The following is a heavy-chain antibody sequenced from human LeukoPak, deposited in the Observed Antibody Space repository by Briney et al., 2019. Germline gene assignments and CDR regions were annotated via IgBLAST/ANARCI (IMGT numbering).Heavy chain of an antibody. Sequence: PGGSLRLSCAASGFTFSSYVMSWVRQAPGKGLEWVSAISASGGSTFYADSVKGRFTISRDNSKNTLYLQMNSLRAEDTAVYYCASSSSGWYKFDYWGQRTLVTVSS. J-gene: IGHJ4*02. CDR1: GFTFSSYV. CDR3: ASSSSGWYKFDY. V-gene: IGHV3-23*01. CDR2: ISASGGST. D-gene: IGHD6-19*01.